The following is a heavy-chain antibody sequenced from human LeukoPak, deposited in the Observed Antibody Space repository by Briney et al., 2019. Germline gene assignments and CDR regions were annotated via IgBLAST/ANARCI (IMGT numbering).Heavy chain of an antibody. CDR2: IITCNGNT. J-gene: IGHJ5*02. Sequence: DSVKVSCKASGYTFSNYAISWVRQAPGQGLEWMGWIITCNGNTNYAPKLQGRVTMTTDTSTSAAYMELRSLRSDDTAVYYCARCTPSIRAAAVRVWFDPWGQGTLVTVSS. V-gene: IGHV1-18*01. CDR3: ARCTPSIRAAAVRVWFDP. CDR1: GYTFSNYA. D-gene: IGHD6-13*01.